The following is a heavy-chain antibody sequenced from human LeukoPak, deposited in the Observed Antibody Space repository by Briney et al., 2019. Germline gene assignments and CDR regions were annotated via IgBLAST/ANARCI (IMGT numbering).Heavy chain of an antibody. D-gene: IGHD6-19*01. CDR1: GGSSSGYY. Sequence: SETLSLICAVYGGSSSGYYWSWIRQPPGKGLEWIGEINHSGSTNYNPSLKSRVTISVDTSKNQFSLKLSSVTAADTAVYYCARDLWAGSGGRGYFDYWGQGTLVTVSS. CDR3: ARDLWAGSGGRGYFDY. CDR2: INHSGST. J-gene: IGHJ4*02. V-gene: IGHV4-34*01.